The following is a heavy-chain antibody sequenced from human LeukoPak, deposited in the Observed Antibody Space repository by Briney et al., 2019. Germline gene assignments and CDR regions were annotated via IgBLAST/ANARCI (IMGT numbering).Heavy chain of an antibody. D-gene: IGHD3-3*01. J-gene: IGHJ3*02. Sequence: GGSLRLSCAASGFTFSSYAMSWVRQAPGKGLEWVSAISGSGGSTYYADSVKGRFTISRDNSKNTLYLQMNSLRAEDTAVYYCATTSQAGVRVKPAEGAFDIWGQGTMVTVSS. V-gene: IGHV3-23*01. CDR3: ATTSQAGVRVKPAEGAFDI. CDR1: GFTFSSYA. CDR2: ISGSGGST.